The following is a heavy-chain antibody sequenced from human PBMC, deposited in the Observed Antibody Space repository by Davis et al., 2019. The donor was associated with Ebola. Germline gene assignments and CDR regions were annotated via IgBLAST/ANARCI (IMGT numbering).Heavy chain of an antibody. Sequence: GESLKISCAASGFTFDDYAMHWVRQAPGKGLEWVSLIRGDGGRIYYADSVKGRFTISRDNSKNSLYLQMNSLRTEDTALYYCAKDLEYWYKDYYYGMDVWGQGTTVTVSS. D-gene: IGHD1/OR15-1a*01. CDR2: IRGDGGRI. J-gene: IGHJ6*02. CDR1: GFTFDDYA. CDR3: AKDLEYWYKDYYYGMDV. V-gene: IGHV3-43*02.